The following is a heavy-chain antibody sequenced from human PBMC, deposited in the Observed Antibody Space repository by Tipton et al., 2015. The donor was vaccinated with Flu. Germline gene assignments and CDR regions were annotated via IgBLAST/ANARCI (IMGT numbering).Heavy chain of an antibody. CDR1: GDSIGSRYY. CDR3: ARHTGDSVRGIIDY. Sequence: TLSLTCSVSGDSIGSRYYWSWIRQSPGKGLEWIGNVYYSGSTSYDPSFKSRVTISVDTSKNQFSLKLSSVTAADTAVYYCARHTGDSVRGIIDYWGQGTLVTVSS. D-gene: IGHD3-10*02. CDR2: VYYSGST. J-gene: IGHJ4*02. V-gene: IGHV4-59*08.